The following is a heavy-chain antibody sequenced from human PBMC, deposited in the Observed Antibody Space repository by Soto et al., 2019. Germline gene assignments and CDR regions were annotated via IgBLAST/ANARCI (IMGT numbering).Heavy chain of an antibody. J-gene: IGHJ5*02. CDR1: GGSISSYY. CDR2: IYYSGST. Sequence: PSETLCLTCTVAGGSISSYYWSWIRQHPGKGLEWIGYIYYSGSTYYNPSLKSRVTISVDTSKNQFSLKLSSVTAADTAVYYCARVGGINWFDPWGQGTLVTVSS. V-gene: IGHV4-59*06. D-gene: IGHD1-26*01. CDR3: ARVGGINWFDP.